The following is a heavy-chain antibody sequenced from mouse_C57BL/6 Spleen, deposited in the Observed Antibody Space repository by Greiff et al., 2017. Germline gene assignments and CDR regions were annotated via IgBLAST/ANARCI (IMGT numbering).Heavy chain of an antibody. CDR1: GYTFTSYW. J-gene: IGHJ2*01. CDR2: IYPGSGST. V-gene: IGHV1-55*01. CDR3: ARWDYYSNLYYFDY. D-gene: IGHD2-5*01. Sequence: VQLQQPGAELVKPGASVKMSCKASGYTFTSYWITWVKQRPGQGLEWIGDIYPGSGSTNYNEKFKSKATLTVDTSSSTAYMQLSSLTSEDSAVYYCARWDYYSNLYYFDYWGQGTTLTVSS.